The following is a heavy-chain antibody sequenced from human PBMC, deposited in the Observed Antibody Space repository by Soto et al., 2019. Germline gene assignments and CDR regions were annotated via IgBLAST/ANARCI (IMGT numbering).Heavy chain of an antibody. D-gene: IGHD3-22*01. Sequence: LRLSCAASGFTVSSNYMSWVRQAPGKGLEWVSVIYSGGSTYYADSVKGRFTISRDNSKNTLYLQMNSLRAEDTAVYYCARGYYYDSSGPPSFDYWGQGTLVTVSS. CDR2: IYSGGST. V-gene: IGHV3-53*01. CDR1: GFTVSSNY. CDR3: ARGYYYDSSGPPSFDY. J-gene: IGHJ4*02.